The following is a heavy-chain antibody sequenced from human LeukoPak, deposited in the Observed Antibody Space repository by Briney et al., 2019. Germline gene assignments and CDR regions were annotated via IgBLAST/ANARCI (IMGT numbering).Heavy chain of an antibody. CDR2: ISSSSSYI. Sequence: GGSLRLSCAASGFTFSSYSMNWVRRSPGKGLECVSSISSSSSYIYYADSVKGRFTISRDNAKNSLYLQMNSLRAEDTAVYYCASSLGTGDIDYWGQGTLVTVSS. V-gene: IGHV3-21*01. D-gene: IGHD7-27*01. J-gene: IGHJ4*02. CDR3: ASSLGTGDIDY. CDR1: GFTFSSYS.